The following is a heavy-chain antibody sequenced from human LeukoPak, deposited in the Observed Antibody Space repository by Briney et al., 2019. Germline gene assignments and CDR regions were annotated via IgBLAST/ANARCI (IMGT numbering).Heavy chain of an antibody. V-gene: IGHV4-4*07. CDR3: ARGDTTVVIAGFDY. D-gene: IGHD4-23*01. CDR1: GGSISSYY. Sequence: SETLSLTCTVSGGSISSYYWSWIRQPAGKGLEWIGRIYTSGSTTYNPSLKSRVTMSVDTSKNQFSLKLSSVTAADTAVYYCARGDTTVVIAGFDYWGQGTLVTVSS. CDR2: IYTSGST. J-gene: IGHJ4*02.